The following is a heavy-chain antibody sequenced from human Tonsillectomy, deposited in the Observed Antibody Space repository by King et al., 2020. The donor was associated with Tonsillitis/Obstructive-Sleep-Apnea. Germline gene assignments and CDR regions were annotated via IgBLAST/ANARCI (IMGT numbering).Heavy chain of an antibody. CDR1: GYSFTNYW. D-gene: IGHD2-2*01. CDR3: ARHACSCTSCYPDYYYYMDV. CDR2: IYPGDSDT. J-gene: IGHJ6*03. Sequence: QLVQSGAEVKKPGESLRISCQGSGYSFTNYWIGWVRQMPGKGLEWMGIIYPGDSDTKYSPSFQGQVTISADKSVTTAYLQWSSLKASDTAMYYCARHACSCTSCYPDYYYYMDVWGKGTTVTVSS. V-gene: IGHV5-51*01.